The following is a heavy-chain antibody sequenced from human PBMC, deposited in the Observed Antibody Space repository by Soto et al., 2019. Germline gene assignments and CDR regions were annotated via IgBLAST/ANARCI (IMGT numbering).Heavy chain of an antibody. CDR3: AIDPADILTGYPDY. Sequence: LGLSCEAPGFSFSTWGMHWVRQAPGKGLEWVAAIFHDGSEKYYAHSVKGRFAISRDNSKNTLYLQMSSLRDEDTAVYYCAIDPADILTGYPDYWGQGTLVTVSS. D-gene: IGHD3-9*01. V-gene: IGHV3-33*01. CDR1: GFSFSTWG. CDR2: IFHDGSEK. J-gene: IGHJ4*02.